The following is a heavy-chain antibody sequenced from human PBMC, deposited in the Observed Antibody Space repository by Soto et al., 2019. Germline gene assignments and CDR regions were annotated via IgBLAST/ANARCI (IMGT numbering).Heavy chain of an antibody. CDR3: VRDWESTTQTWGFGDS. Sequence: SVKVSCKASGGTFSSYTITWVRQAPGQGLEWLGRIIPIFGVTNYAQKFQDRVTITADRSTTTAYMELSRLRSEDTAVYYCVRDWESTTQTWGFGDSWGQGTLVTVSS. CDR1: GGTFSSYT. D-gene: IGHD1-1*01. J-gene: IGHJ4*02. CDR2: IIPIFGVT. V-gene: IGHV1-69*04.